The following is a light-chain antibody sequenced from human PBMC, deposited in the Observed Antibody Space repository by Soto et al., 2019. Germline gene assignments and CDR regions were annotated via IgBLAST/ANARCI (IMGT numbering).Light chain of an antibody. CDR3: HQSYSTSWT. J-gene: IGKJ1*01. CDR1: QSMSRS. CDR2: AAS. V-gene: IGKV1-39*01. Sequence: DIRMTQSPSSLSASVGDRVSITCRASQSMSRSLNWYQWKTGQAPNLLIYAASSLQSGVPSRFSGSGSETDFTLTISSLQPEDFATYYCHQSYSTSWTFGQGTKVDIK.